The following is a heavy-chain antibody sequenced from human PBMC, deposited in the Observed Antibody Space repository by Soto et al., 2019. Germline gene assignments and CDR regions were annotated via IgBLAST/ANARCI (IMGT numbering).Heavy chain of an antibody. J-gene: IGHJ6*02. CDR3: AKVRDYSIYNYYGLDV. CDR1: GFTFSNXX. D-gene: IGHD4-4*01. Sequence: QVQLVESGGGVVQPGRSLRLSCAASGFTFSNXXMHWVRQAPGKGXXXVALISYDGTNKYYADSVKGRFTISRDNSKNTLYLQMNSLRAEDTAAYYCAKVRDYSIYNYYGLDVWGQGTTVTVSS. CDR2: ISYDGTNK. V-gene: IGHV3-30*18.